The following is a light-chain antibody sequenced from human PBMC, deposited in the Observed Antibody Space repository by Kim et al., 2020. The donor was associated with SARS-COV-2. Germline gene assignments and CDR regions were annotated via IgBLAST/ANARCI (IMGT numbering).Light chain of an antibody. J-gene: IGLJ3*02. V-gene: IGLV1-44*01. CDR2: SND. CDR3: AVWDDSLEGWL. CDR1: TSNIGGHV. Sequence: QSVLTQPPSASGPPGQRVTISCSGGTSNIGGHVVNWYLQVPGTAPKLLMYSNDKRPSGVPDRFSGSKSGTSASLAISGLQSDDEGDYYCAVWDDSLEGWLFGGGTQLTVL.